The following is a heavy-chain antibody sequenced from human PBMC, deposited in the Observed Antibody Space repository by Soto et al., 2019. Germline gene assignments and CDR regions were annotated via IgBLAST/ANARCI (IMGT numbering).Heavy chain of an antibody. CDR1: GYTFNSYG. V-gene: IGHV1-18*01. D-gene: IGHD3-3*01. CDR3: ARYFWSGQLPFYFDQ. Sequence: QVLLVQSGAEVKKPGASVKVSCKASGYTFNSYGVSWVRQAPGQGLEWMXWISAYNGNTKYSQNLQGRVTMTIDTTTSSAYLEVRSLRSDDTAIYYCARYFWSGQLPFYFDQWGQGTLVTVSS. J-gene: IGHJ4*02. CDR2: ISAYNGNT.